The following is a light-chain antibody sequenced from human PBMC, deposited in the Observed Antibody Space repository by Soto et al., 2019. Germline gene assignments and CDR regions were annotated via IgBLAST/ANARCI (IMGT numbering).Light chain of an antibody. CDR3: QQSYSVPYT. V-gene: IGKV1-39*01. Sequence: DIQMTQSPASLSASVGDRVTITCRASQKISNYLNWFQQRPGKAPKLLIYGASTLQSGVPSRFSGSGSGTDLTLTISGLQPEDSATDFCQQSYSVPYTFGQGTKLEIK. J-gene: IGKJ2*01. CDR1: QKISNY. CDR2: GAS.